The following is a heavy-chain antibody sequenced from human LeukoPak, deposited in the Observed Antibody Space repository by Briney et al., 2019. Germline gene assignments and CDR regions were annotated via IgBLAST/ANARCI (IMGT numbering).Heavy chain of an antibody. J-gene: IGHJ4*02. CDR3: VKGYSSSWYTDYFDY. CDR1: GFTFSSYA. V-gene: IGHV3-64D*06. CDR2: ISSNGGST. D-gene: IGHD6-13*01. Sequence: GGSLRLSCSASGFTFSSYAMHWVRQAPEKGLEYVSAISSNGGSTYYADSVKGRFTISRDNSKNTLYLQMSSLRAEDTAVYYCVKGYSSSWYTDYFDYWGQGTLVTVSS.